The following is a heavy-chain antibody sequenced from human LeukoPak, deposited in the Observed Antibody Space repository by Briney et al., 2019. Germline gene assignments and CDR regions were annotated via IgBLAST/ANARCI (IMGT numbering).Heavy chain of an antibody. Sequence: ASVKVSCKVFGYTLTELSMHWVRQAPGKGLEWMGGFDPEDGETIYAQKFQGRVTMTEDTSTDTAYMELSSLRSEDTAVYYCATGEVGATWFDYWGQGTLVTVSS. CDR1: GYTLTELS. J-gene: IGHJ4*02. D-gene: IGHD1-26*01. CDR2: FDPEDGET. V-gene: IGHV1-24*01. CDR3: ATGEVGATWFDY.